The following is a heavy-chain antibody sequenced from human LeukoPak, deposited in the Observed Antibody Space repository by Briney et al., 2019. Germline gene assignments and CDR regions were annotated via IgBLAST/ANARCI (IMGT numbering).Heavy chain of an antibody. D-gene: IGHD2-8*01. J-gene: IGHJ6*03. Sequence: ASVTVSCKASGYTFTSYGISWVRQAPGQGLEWMGWISAYNGNTNYAQKLQGRVTMTTDTSTSTAYMELRSLRSDDTAVYYCARLAYATYYYYYMDVWGKGTTVTVSS. V-gene: IGHV1-18*01. CDR1: GYTFTSYG. CDR2: ISAYNGNT. CDR3: ARLAYATYYYYYMDV.